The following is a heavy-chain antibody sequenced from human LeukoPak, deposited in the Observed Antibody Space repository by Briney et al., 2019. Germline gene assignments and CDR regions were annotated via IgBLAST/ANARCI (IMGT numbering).Heavy chain of an antibody. CDR2: IIPILGIA. V-gene: IGHV1-69*04. Sequence: ASVKVSCKASGGTFISYAISWVRQAPGQGLEWMGRIIPILGIANYAQKFQGRVTITADKSTSTAYMELSSLRSEDTAVYYCATGPPDIVVVPAAIRDNWFDPWGQGTLVTVSS. D-gene: IGHD2-2*02. CDR1: GGTFISYA. J-gene: IGHJ5*02. CDR3: ATGPPDIVVVPAAIRDNWFDP.